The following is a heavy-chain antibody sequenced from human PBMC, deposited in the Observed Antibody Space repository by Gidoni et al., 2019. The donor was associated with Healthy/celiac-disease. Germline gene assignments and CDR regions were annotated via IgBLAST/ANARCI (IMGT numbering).Heavy chain of an antibody. D-gene: IGHD6-19*01. CDR1: GFTFSSYA. Sequence: EVQLLESGGGLVQPGASLRLSCAASGFTFSSYAKSWVRQAPGKGLEWVSAISGSGGSTYYADSVKGRFTISRDNSKNTLYLQMNSLRAEDTAVYYCAKDKYAIAVAGTAYFDYWGQGTLVTVSS. V-gene: IGHV3-23*01. J-gene: IGHJ4*02. CDR3: AKDKYAIAVAGTAYFDY. CDR2: ISGSGGST.